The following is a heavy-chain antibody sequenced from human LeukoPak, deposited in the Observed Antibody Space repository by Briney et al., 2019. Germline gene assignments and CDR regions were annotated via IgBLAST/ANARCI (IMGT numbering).Heavy chain of an antibody. CDR1: GFTFRTYW. Sequence: GGSLRLSCAASGFTFRTYWMSWVRQAPGKGLEWVTNIKQDGNEKYYVDSVKGRFTISRDNAKNSLYLQMNSLRAEDTAVYYCAELGITMIGGVWGKGTTVTISS. D-gene: IGHD3-10*02. V-gene: IGHV3-7*01. CDR3: AELGITMIGGV. CDR2: IKQDGNEK. J-gene: IGHJ6*04.